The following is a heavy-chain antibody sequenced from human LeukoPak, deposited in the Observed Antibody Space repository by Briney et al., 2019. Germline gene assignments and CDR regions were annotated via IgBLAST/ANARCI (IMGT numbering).Heavy chain of an antibody. CDR2: IKQDGSEK. J-gene: IGHJ4*02. D-gene: IGHD5-24*01. CDR3: ARVFSRAFDY. CDR1: GFTFSSYW. Sequence: GGSLRLSCAASGFTFSSYWMSWVRQAPGKGLEWVANIKQDGSEKYYVDSVKGRFTTSRDNAKNSLYLQMNRLRAEDTAAYYCARVFSRAFDYWGQGTLVSVTS. V-gene: IGHV3-7*01.